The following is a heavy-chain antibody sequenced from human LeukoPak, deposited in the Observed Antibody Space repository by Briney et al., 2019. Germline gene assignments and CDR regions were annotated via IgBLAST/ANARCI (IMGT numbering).Heavy chain of an antibody. CDR3: AKGNRDSSGFYYYYGMDV. J-gene: IGHJ6*02. CDR2: ISWNSKNI. D-gene: IGHD3-22*01. CDR1: GFTFDDYA. Sequence: GGSLRLSCAASGFTFDDYAMFWVRQAPGNGLEWVSGISWNSKNIGYAASVKGRFTISRDNAKNSLYLQMNSLRAEDTAFYYCAKGNRDSSGFYYYYGMDVWGQGTTVTVSS. V-gene: IGHV3-9*01.